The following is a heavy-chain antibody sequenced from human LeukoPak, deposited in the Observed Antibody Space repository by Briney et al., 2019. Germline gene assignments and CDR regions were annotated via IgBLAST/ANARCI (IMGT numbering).Heavy chain of an antibody. Sequence: GASVTVSCKASGYTFTGDYMHWVRQAPGQGLEWKGWINPNSGGTIYAQKFQGRVTMTRDTSISTVYMELSRLRSADTAVYYCARAPPITRGPFDPWGQGTLVTVSS. CDR2: INPNSGGT. D-gene: IGHD3-10*01. CDR3: ARAPPITRGPFDP. CDR1: GYTFTGDY. V-gene: IGHV1-2*02. J-gene: IGHJ5*02.